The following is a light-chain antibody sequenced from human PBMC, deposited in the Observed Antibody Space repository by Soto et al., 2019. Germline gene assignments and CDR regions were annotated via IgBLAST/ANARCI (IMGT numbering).Light chain of an antibody. Sequence: DIVMTQSPDSLAVSLGERATINCKSSQSVLYSSNNKNYLAWYQQRPGQPPKLLIYWASTRESGVPDRFSVSGSVTDFTLTITSLQAEDVAVYYCQQYYSTPPTFGQGTKLEIK. V-gene: IGKV4-1*01. J-gene: IGKJ2*01. CDR3: QQYYSTPPT. CDR1: QSVLYSSNNKNY. CDR2: WAS.